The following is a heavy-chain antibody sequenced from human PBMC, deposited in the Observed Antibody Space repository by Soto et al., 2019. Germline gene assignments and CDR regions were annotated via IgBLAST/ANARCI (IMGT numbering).Heavy chain of an antibody. CDR2: ISGSGGST. CDR1: GFTFSSYA. CDR3: AKELGWFGYDSSGYRSGWFDP. V-gene: IGHV3-23*01. D-gene: IGHD3-22*01. Sequence: EVQLLESGGGLVQPGGSLRLSCAASGFTFSSYAMSWVRQAPGKGLEWVSAISGSGGSTYYADSVKGRFTISRDNSKNTLYLQMNSLRAEDTAVYYCAKELGWFGYDSSGYRSGWFDPWGQGTLVTVSS. J-gene: IGHJ5*02.